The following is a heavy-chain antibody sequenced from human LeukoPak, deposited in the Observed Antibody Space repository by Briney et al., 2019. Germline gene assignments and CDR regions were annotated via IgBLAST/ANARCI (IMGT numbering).Heavy chain of an antibody. D-gene: IGHD3-10*01. Sequence: ASVKVSCKASGYTFTSYDINWVRQATGQGPEWMGWMNPSSGNTGYAQRFQGRVTMTRDTSTNTAYLELSSPRSDDTAVYYCAAHTYYYSSGSFAYWGQGTLVTVSS. V-gene: IGHV1-8*01. CDR1: GYTFTSYD. CDR2: MNPSSGNT. J-gene: IGHJ4*02. CDR3: AAHTYYYSSGSFAY.